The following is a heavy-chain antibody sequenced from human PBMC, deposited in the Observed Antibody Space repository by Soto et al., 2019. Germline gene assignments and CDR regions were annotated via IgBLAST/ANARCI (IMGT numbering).Heavy chain of an antibody. CDR1: GYSFTSYC. CDR2: IYPGDSDT. J-gene: IGHJ6*02. D-gene: IGHD6-13*01. V-gene: IGHV5-51*01. CDR3: ARTSAAGKYYYGMDV. Sequence: RDSQKSSCKGSGYSFTSYCMGWERQKNGKGLEWMGIIYPGDSDTRYSPSFQGQVTISADKSISTAYLQWSSLKASDTAMYYCARTSAAGKYYYGMDVWGQGTTVTVSS.